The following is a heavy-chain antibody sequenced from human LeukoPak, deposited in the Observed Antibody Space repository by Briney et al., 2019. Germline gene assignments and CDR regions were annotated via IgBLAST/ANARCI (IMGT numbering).Heavy chain of an antibody. CDR3: ARWREYALDY. Sequence: SETLSLTCAVYGGSFSGYYWSWIRQPPGKGLEWIGEINHSGSTNYNPSLKSRVTISVDTSKNQFSLKLSSVTAADTAVYYCARWREYALDYWGQGTLVTVSS. V-gene: IGHV4-34*01. J-gene: IGHJ4*02. CDR2: INHSGST. D-gene: IGHD2-2*01. CDR1: GGSFSGYY.